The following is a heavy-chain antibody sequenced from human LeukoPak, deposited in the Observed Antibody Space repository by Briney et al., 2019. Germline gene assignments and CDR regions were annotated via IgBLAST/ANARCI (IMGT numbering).Heavy chain of an antibody. J-gene: IGHJ4*02. V-gene: IGHV3-74*01. Sequence: PGGSLRLSCAASGFTFSSYWMHWVRQAPGKGLVWVSRINTDGSSTSYADSVKGRFTISRDNAKNTLYLQMNSLRAEDTAVYYCASSYSGSDHFRYWGQGALGTVSS. CDR3: ASSYSGSDHFRY. CDR2: INTDGSST. CDR1: GFTFSSYW. D-gene: IGHD1-26*01.